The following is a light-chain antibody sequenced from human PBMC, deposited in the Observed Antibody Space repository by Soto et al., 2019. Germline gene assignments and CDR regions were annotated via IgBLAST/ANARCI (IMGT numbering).Light chain of an antibody. J-gene: IGKJ1*01. Sequence: DIPMTQSPSTLSASVGDRVTITCRASQSISSWLAWYQHKPGKAPKLLIYDASSLESGVPSRFSGSGSGTEFTLTISSLQPDDFATYYCQQYNSYPWTFGQGTKVEIK. CDR1: QSISSW. CDR3: QQYNSYPWT. CDR2: DAS. V-gene: IGKV1-5*01.